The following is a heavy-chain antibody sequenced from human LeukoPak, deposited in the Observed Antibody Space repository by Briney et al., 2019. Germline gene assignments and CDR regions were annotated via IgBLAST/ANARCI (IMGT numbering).Heavy chain of an antibody. V-gene: IGHV3-21*01. Sequence: GGPLRLSCAASGFTFSSYSMNWVRQAPGKGLEWVSSISSSSSYIYYADSVKGRFTISRDNAKNSLYLQMNSLRAEDTAVYYCAGDDCSGGSCHYYYYGMDVWGQGTTVTVSS. D-gene: IGHD2-15*01. CDR2: ISSSSSYI. CDR3: AGDDCSGGSCHYYYYGMDV. CDR1: GFTFSSYS. J-gene: IGHJ6*02.